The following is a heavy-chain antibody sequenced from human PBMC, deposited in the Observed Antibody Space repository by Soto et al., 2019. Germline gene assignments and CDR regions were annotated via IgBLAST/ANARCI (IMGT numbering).Heavy chain of an antibody. V-gene: IGHV4-31*03. CDR3: ARADCTGGSCYRRFDS. CDR1: GGSISSNGYY. CDR2: IYYSGST. J-gene: IGHJ4*02. Sequence: QVQLQESGPGLVKPSQTLSLTCTVSGGSISSNGYYWSWIRQHPGKGLEWIGYIYYSGSTYHNPSLKSRVTISVDTSKNQFSLRIRSVTAADTAVYYCARADCTGGSCYRRFDSWGQGTLVTVSS. D-gene: IGHD2-15*01.